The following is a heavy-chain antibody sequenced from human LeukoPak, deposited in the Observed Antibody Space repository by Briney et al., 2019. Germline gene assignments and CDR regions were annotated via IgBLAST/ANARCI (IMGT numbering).Heavy chain of an antibody. Sequence: ASVKVSCKASGYTFTSYYMHWVRQAPGQGLEWMGIINPSGGSTSYAQKFQGRVTMTTDTSTSTAYMELRSLRSDDTAVYYCARGENGMNVWGQGTTVTVSS. J-gene: IGHJ6*02. CDR1: GYTFTSYY. CDR3: ARGENGMNV. V-gene: IGHV1-46*01. CDR2: INPSGGST.